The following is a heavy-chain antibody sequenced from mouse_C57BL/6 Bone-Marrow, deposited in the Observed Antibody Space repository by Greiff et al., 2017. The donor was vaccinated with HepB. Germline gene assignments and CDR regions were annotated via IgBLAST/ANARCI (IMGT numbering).Heavy chain of an antibody. D-gene: IGHD2-3*01. J-gene: IGHJ1*03. V-gene: IGHV5-6*01. CDR2: ISSGGSYT. CDR1: GFTFSSYG. Sequence: VMLVESGGDLVKPGGSLKLSCAASGFTFSSYGMSWVRQTPDKRLEWVATISSGGSYTYYPDSVKGRFTISRDNAKNTLYLQMSSLKSEDTAMYYCARPRDGYYPYFDVWGTGTTVTVSS. CDR3: ARPRDGYYPYFDV.